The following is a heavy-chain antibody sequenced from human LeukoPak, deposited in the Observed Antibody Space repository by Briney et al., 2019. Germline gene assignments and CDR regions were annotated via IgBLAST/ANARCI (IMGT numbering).Heavy chain of an antibody. J-gene: IGHJ1*01. CDR2: INHSGST. Sequence: KPSETLSLTCAVYGGSFSGYYWSWIRQPPGKGLEWIGEINHSGSTNYNPSLKSRVTISVDTSKNQFYLKLSSVTAADTAVYYCASRVLRYFDWLPSAEYFQHWGQGTLVTVSS. CDR1: GGSFSGYY. V-gene: IGHV4-34*01. CDR3: ASRVLRYFDWLPSAEYFQH. D-gene: IGHD3-9*01.